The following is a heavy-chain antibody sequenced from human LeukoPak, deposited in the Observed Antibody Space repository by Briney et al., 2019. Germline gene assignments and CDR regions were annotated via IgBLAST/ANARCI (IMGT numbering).Heavy chain of an antibody. D-gene: IGHD3-22*01. J-gene: IGHJ4*02. CDR2: INHSGST. CDR1: GGSFSGYY. CDR3: ARGYYYDSWSWYAYYFDY. V-gene: IGHV4-34*01. Sequence: SETLSLTCAVYGGSFSGYYWSWIRQPPGKGLEWIGEINHSGSTNYNPSLKSRVTISVDTSKNQFSLKLGSVTAADTAVYYCARGYYYDSWSWYAYYFDYWGQGTLVTVSS.